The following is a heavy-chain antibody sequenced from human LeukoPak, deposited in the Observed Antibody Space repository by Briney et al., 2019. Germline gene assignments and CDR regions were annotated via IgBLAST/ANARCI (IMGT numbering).Heavy chain of an antibody. V-gene: IGHV4-61*02. J-gene: IGHJ5*02. D-gene: IGHD3-10*01. Sequence: SQTLSLTCTVSGGSISSGSYYWSWIRQPAGKGLEWIGGIYTSGSTHYNPSLQSRVTISVDTSKNQFSLKLSSVTAADTAVYYCARADYYGSGSYYWVAGWFDPWGQGTLVTVSS. CDR3: ARADYYGSGSYYWVAGWFDP. CDR2: IYTSGST. CDR1: GGSISSGSYY.